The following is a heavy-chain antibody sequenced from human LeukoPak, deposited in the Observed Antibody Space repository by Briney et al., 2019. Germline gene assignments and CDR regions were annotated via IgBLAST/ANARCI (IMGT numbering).Heavy chain of an antibody. Sequence: ASETLSLTCAVSGGSISSISSNNYHWGWIRQPPGKGLEWIGSIYYSGSTYYNPSIKSRVTISVDTSKNQFSLKLSSVTAADTALYYCAREMGVVTAHGIDVWGQGTTVTVSS. CDR1: GGSISSISSNNYH. J-gene: IGHJ6*02. V-gene: IGHV4-39*02. D-gene: IGHD4-23*01. CDR3: AREMGVVTAHGIDV. CDR2: IYYSGST.